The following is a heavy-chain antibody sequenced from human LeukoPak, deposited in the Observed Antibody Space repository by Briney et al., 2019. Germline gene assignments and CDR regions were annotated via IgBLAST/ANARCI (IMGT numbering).Heavy chain of an antibody. CDR1: AFTFSNYW. V-gene: IGHV3-7*01. J-gene: IGHJ4*02. CDR2: IKQDGSEK. Sequence: GGSLRLSCADSAFTFSNYWMSWVRQAPGKGLEWVANIKQDGSEKYYVDSVKGRFTISRDNAKNSLYLQMNSLRAEDTAVYYCAKEGGSGYFSHWGQGTLVTASP. D-gene: IGHD3-22*01. CDR3: AKEGGSGYFSH.